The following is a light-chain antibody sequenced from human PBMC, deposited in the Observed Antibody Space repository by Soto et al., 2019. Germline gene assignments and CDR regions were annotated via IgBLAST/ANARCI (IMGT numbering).Light chain of an antibody. Sequence: AIQMTQSPSSLSASVGDRVTISCRASQGIGNALGWYQQKPGQAPKLLIYDASSVQSGVPSRFSGSGSGTEFTLTITSLQPDDSATYYCQHYSLYSPWTFGQGTKVDIK. CDR1: QGIGNA. CDR2: DAS. J-gene: IGKJ1*01. CDR3: QHYSLYSPWT. V-gene: IGKV1-6*01.